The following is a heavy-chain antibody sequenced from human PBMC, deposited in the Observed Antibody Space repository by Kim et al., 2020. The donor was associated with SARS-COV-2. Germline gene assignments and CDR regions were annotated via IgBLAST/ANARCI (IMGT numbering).Heavy chain of an antibody. J-gene: IGHJ4*02. CDR2: ISYDGSNK. D-gene: IGHD5-18*01. Sequence: GGSLRLSCAASGFTFSSYGMHWVRQAPGKGLEWVAVISYDGSNKYYADSVKGRFTISRDNSKNTLYLQMNSLRAEDTAVYYCAKDFMDTAMVMGYWGQGTLVTVSS. CDR1: GFTFSSYG. CDR3: AKDFMDTAMVMGY. V-gene: IGHV3-30*18.